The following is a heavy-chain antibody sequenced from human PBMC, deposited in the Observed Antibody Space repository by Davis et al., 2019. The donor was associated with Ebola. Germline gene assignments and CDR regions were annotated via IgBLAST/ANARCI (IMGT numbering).Heavy chain of an antibody. CDR1: GFTFSSYA. V-gene: IGHV3-64D*06. Sequence: GGSLRLSCSASGFTFSSYAMHWVRQAPGKGLESVSRISTNGENTYYAESVKGRFTISRDNSKDTLYLQMRSLRTEDTAVYYCVKDRFTVVVVHGGFDYWGQGTQVTVSS. D-gene: IGHD2-15*01. CDR2: ISTNGENT. CDR3: VKDRFTVVVVHGGFDY. J-gene: IGHJ4*02.